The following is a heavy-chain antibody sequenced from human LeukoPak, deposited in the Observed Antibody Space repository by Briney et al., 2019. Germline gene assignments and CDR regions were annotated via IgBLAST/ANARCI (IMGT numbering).Heavy chain of an antibody. Sequence: GASVKVSCKASGGTFSSHTINWVRQAPGQGLEWMGGIIPLFGTANYAQKFQGRVTITAVESTSTAYMEVSSLRSEATAVYYCARGWLAETTVVPPYNNLGQGTLVTVSS. CDR3: ARGWLAETTVVPPYNN. CDR1: GGTFSSHT. D-gene: IGHD4-23*01. CDR2: IIPLFGTA. J-gene: IGHJ4*02. V-gene: IGHV1-69*13.